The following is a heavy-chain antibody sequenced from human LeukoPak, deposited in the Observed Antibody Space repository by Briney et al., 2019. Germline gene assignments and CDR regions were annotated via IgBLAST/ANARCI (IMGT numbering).Heavy chain of an antibody. V-gene: IGHV3-7*01. Sequence: GGSPRLSCVASGISFSSYRMAWVRQAPGKGLEWVANIKYDGTHKFYADSVKGRFTISRDNAKNSLFLEMNSLTADDTAVYFCASSHDSSGNDWGQGTLVTVSS. CDR2: IKYDGTHK. CDR1: GISFSSYR. J-gene: IGHJ4*02. CDR3: ASSHDSSGND. D-gene: IGHD3-22*01.